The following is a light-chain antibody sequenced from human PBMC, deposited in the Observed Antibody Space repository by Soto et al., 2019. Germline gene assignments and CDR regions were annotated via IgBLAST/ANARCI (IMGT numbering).Light chain of an antibody. CDR3: HQPSHWLPRR. Sequence: EIELTQSPATLSLSPGERATLSCRASQSVSSDLAWYQQKPGEAPRLLIYDASNRATGIPARLSGSGSVTDFTPPLTILDPFDFPVSYCHQPSHWLPRRFARETK. CDR1: QSVSSD. J-gene: IGKJ1*01. V-gene: IGKV3-11*01. CDR2: DAS.